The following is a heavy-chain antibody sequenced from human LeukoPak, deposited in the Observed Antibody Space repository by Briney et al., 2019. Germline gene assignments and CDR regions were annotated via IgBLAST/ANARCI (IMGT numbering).Heavy chain of an antibody. V-gene: IGHV3-21*01. CDR1: GFTFNSYS. Sequence: GGSLRLSCAASGFTFNSYSMNWVRQAPGQGLEWVSSITSSNYIYYAGSVEGRFTISRDNAEKSLYLQMNSLRAEDTAVYYCARDKYYYDSSGGGYYFDYWGQGTLVTVSS. CDR2: ITSSNYI. D-gene: IGHD3-22*01. CDR3: ARDKYYYDSSGGGYYFDY. J-gene: IGHJ4*02.